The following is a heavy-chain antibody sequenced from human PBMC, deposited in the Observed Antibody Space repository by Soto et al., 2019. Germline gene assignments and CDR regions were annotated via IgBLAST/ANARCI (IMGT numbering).Heavy chain of an antibody. D-gene: IGHD2-15*01. V-gene: IGHV3-21*01. J-gene: IGHJ4*02. Sequence: EVQLVESGGGLVKPGGSLRLSCAASGFTFSSDSMNWVRQAPGKGLEWVSSISSSSSYIYYADSVKGRFTISRDNAKNSLYLQMNSLRAEDTAVYYCASRIYCSVGSCPGGEDYWGQGTLVTVSS. CDR1: GFTFSSDS. CDR3: ASRIYCSVGSCPGGEDY. CDR2: ISSSSSYI.